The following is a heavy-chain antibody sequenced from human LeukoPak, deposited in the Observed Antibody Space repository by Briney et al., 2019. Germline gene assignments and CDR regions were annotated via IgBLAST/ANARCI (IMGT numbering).Heavy chain of an antibody. J-gene: IGHJ4*02. Sequence: PGGSLRLSCAASGFTFSSYEMNWVRQAPGKGLEWVSYISSSGSTIYYADSVKGRFTISRDNAKNSLYPQMNSLRAEDTAVYYCARGAPTMTTVTTPLDYWGQGTLVTVSS. D-gene: IGHD4-11*01. CDR1: GFTFSSYE. V-gene: IGHV3-48*03. CDR3: ARGAPTMTTVTTPLDY. CDR2: ISSSGSTI.